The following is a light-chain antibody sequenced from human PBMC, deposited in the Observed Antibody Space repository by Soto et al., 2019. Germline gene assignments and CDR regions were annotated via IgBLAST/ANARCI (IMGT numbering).Light chain of an antibody. CDR1: QSVSSY. V-gene: IGKV3-11*01. CDR2: DAS. Sequence: EIVLTQSPGTLSVSPGERATLSCRAGQSVSSYLAWYQQKPGQAPRLLIYDASNRATGIPARFSGSGSGTDFTLTISSLEPEDFAVYYCQQYGDSPQTFGQGTKVDI. CDR3: QQYGDSPQT. J-gene: IGKJ2*01.